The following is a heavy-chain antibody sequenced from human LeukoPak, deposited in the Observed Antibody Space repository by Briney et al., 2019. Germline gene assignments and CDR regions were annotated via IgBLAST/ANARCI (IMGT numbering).Heavy chain of an antibody. CDR3: ARGADGSGSPEDFDP. V-gene: IGHV4-34*01. CDR2: INHSGST. D-gene: IGHD3-10*01. CDR1: GGSFSGYY. Sequence: SETLSLTCAVSGGSFSGYYWSWIRQPPGKGLEWIGEINHSGSTNYNPSLKSRVTISVDTSKNQFSLKLSSVTAADTAVYYCARGADGSGSPEDFDPWGQGTLVTVSS. J-gene: IGHJ5*02.